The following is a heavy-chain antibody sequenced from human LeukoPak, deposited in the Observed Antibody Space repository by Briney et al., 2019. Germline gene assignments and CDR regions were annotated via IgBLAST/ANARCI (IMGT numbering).Heavy chain of an antibody. J-gene: IGHJ4*02. CDR2: ISFSVNTK. CDR3: ARGAYSSGWAYFDH. V-gene: IGHV3-48*04. CDR1: GFTFSDYS. Sequence: GGSLRLSCAASGFTFSDYSMNWVRQAPGKGLEWVSYISFSVNTKYYGDSVKGRFTISRDNAKNSLYLHMDSLRAEDTAVYYCARGAYSSGWAYFDHWAREPWSPSPQ. D-gene: IGHD6-19*01.